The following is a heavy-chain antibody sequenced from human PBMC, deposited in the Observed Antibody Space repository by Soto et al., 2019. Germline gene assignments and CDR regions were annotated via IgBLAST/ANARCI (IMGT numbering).Heavy chain of an antibody. CDR1: GFTFSGSA. D-gene: IGHD1-26*01. V-gene: IGHV3-73*01. CDR2: IRSKANSYAT. Sequence: GGSLRLSCAASGFTFSGSAMHWVRQASGKGLEWVRRIRSKANSYATAYAASVKGRFTISRDDSKNTAYLQMNSLKTEDTAAYYSTRLEVGATADYWGQATLVTVCS. CDR3: TRLEVGATADY. J-gene: IGHJ4*02.